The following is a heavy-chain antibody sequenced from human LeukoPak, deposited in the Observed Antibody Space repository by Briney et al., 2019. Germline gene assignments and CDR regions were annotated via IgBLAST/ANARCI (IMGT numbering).Heavy chain of an antibody. V-gene: IGHV3-74*01. J-gene: IGHJ4*02. D-gene: IGHD3-22*01. CDR2: ISSDGKYI. CDR1: GFTFGSHW. CDR3: ARGYDSSGFPLN. Sequence: GGSLRLSCAASGFTFGSHWMHWVRQAPGEGLVWVSRISSDGKYINYADSVRGADSVKGRFIISRDNAKNTLYLQMNSLRVEDTAIYYCARGYDSSGFPLNWGQGTLVTVSS.